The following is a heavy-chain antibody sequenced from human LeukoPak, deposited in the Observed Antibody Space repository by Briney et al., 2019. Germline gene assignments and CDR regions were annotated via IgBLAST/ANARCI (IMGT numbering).Heavy chain of an antibody. V-gene: IGHV3-11*04. CDR2: ISSSGSTI. Sequence: GGSLRLSCAASGFTFSDYYMSWIRQAPGKGLEWVSYISSSGSTIYYADSVKGRFTISRDNAKNSLYLQMNSLRAEDTAVYYCARDGFDYVWGSYRRSNWFDPWGQGTLVTVSS. J-gene: IGHJ5*02. CDR3: ARDGFDYVWGSYRRSNWFDP. CDR1: GFTFSDYY. D-gene: IGHD3-16*02.